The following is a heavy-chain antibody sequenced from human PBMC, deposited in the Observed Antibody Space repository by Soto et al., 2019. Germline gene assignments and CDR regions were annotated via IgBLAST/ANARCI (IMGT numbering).Heavy chain of an antibody. CDR2: IIPIDATV. J-gene: IGHJ6*01. CDR3: ARDLLGFGYTYGDV. V-gene: IGHV1-69*12. Sequence: QVQLVQSGAEVKKPGSSVKVSCKASGGTFSNYALISWVRQAPGQGLEWMGGIIPIDATVNYAQKFQGRIMITADESTTTAYMDLGSLRSEDTAVYYCARDLLGFGYTYGDVWGQGTTVTVSS. D-gene: IGHD3-10*01. CDR1: GGTFSNYA.